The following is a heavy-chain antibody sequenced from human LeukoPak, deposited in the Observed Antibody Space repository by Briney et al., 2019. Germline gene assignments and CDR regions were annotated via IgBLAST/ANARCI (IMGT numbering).Heavy chain of an antibody. J-gene: IGHJ4*02. V-gene: IGHV3-30-3*01. D-gene: IGHD3-22*01. CDR3: ARDAAYYYDSSGYLDY. Sequence: PGRSLRLSCAASGFTFSSYAMHWVRQAPGKGLEWVAVISYDGSNKYYADSVKGRFTISRDNSKNTLYLQMNSLRAKDTAVYYCARDAAYYYDSSGYLDYWGQGTLVTVSS. CDR1: GFTFSSYA. CDR2: ISYDGSNK.